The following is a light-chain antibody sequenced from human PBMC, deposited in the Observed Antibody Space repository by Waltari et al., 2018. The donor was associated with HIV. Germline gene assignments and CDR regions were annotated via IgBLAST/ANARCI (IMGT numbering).Light chain of an antibody. CDR2: AVS. V-gene: IGKV1-39*01. J-gene: IGKJ1*01. CDR1: QSISSH. CDR3: QQSYRLPT. Sequence: DIQMTQSPSSLSASVGDRVTITCRASQSISSHLNWYQHKPGKAPELLIYAVSNLQSGVPSRFSGSKSGTDFTLTISSLQPEDFATYFCQQSYRLPTFGQGTKVAIK.